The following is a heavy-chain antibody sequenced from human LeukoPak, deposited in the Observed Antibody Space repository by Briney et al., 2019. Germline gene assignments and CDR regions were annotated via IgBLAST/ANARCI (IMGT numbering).Heavy chain of an antibody. V-gene: IGHV1-46*01. CDR2: INPSGDST. D-gene: IGHD2-15*01. J-gene: IGHJ4*02. Sequence: ASVKLSCKAAGYTFITYYMHWVRQAPGQGLEWMGIINPSGDSTSYAQKFQGRVTMTRDTSTSTVYMELSSLRSEDTAVYYCARGVRSDCYSCFHYWGQGTLVTVSS. CDR1: GYTFITYY. CDR3: ARGVRSDCYSCFHY.